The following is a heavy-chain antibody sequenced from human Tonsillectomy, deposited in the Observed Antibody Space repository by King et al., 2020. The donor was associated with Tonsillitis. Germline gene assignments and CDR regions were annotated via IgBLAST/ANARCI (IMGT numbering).Heavy chain of an antibody. CDR1: GFTFSSYA. D-gene: IGHD6-19*01. CDR2: ISGRGGST. Sequence: EVQLVESGGGLVQPGGSLRLSCAASGFTFSSYAMSWVRQAPGKGLEWVSAISGRGGSTYYADSVKGRLPISRDNSKNTRYLRMKSLRAEDTAEYYCAKEGTSGWYGWFDNWGQGTLVTVSS. CDR3: AKEGTSGWYGWFDN. J-gene: IGHJ4*02. V-gene: IGHV3-23*04.